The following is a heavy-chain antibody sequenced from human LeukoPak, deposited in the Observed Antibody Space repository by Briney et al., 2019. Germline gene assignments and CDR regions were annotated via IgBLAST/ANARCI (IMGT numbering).Heavy chain of an antibody. CDR3: ARAERGYSGYLYFDY. CDR1: GFTFSSYA. D-gene: IGHD5-12*01. Sequence: PGGSLRLSCAASGFTFSSYAMHWVRQAPGKGLEWVAVISYDGSNKYYADSVKGRFTISRDNSKNTLYLQMNSLRAEDTAVYYCARAERGYSGYLYFDYRGPGTLVTVSS. J-gene: IGHJ4*02. V-gene: IGHV3-30*04. CDR2: ISYDGSNK.